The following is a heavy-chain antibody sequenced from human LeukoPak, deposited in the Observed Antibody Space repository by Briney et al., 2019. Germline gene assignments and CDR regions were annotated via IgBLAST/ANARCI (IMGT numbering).Heavy chain of an antibody. D-gene: IGHD2/OR15-2a*01. CDR3: ARGPNRYYFDY. Sequence: MTSETLSLTCTVSGGSISSYYWSWIRQPPGKGLEWTGYIYYSGRTNYNPSLKSRVTISVDTSKNQFSLKLSSVTAADTAVYYCARGPNRYYFDYWGQGTLVTVSS. J-gene: IGHJ4*02. CDR2: IYYSGRT. V-gene: IGHV4-59*01. CDR1: GGSISSYY.